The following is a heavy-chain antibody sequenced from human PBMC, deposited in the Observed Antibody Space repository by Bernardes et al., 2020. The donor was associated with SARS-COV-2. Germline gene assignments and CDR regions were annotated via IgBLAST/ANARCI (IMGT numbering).Heavy chain of an antibody. CDR2: IYSGGST. Sequence: GGSLRLSCAASGFTVSSNYMSWVRQAPGKGLEWVSVIYSGGSTYYADSVKGRFTISRDNSKNTLYLQMNSLRAEDTAVYYCARGFGWFGEYIPHWGQGTLVTVSS. D-gene: IGHD3-10*01. V-gene: IGHV3-66*02. CDR3: ARGFGWFGEYIPH. CDR1: GFTVSSNY. J-gene: IGHJ4*02.